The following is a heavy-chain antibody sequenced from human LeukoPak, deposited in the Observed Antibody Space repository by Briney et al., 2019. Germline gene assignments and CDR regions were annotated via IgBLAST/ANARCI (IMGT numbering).Heavy chain of an antibody. CDR2: ISWNSGSI. J-gene: IGHJ4*02. D-gene: IGHD1-26*01. CDR3: AKDLSGSYSGFDY. CDR1: GFTFDDYA. Sequence: GRSLRLSCAASGFTFDDYAMHWVRQAPGKGLEWDSGISWNSGSIGYADSVKGRFTISRDNAKNSLYLQMNSLRAEDTALYYCAKDLSGSYSGFDYWGQGTLVTVSS. V-gene: IGHV3-9*01.